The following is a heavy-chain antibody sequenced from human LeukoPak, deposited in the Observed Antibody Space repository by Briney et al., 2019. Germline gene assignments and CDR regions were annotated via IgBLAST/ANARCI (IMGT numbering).Heavy chain of an antibody. CDR3: ARDSATGYTYYFDY. CDR2: ISAYNGNT. CDR1: GYTFTSYD. J-gene: IGHJ4*02. Sequence: ASVKVSCKASGYTFTSYDINWVRQATGQGLEWMGWISAYNGNTNYAQKLQGRVTMTTDTSTSTAYMELRSLRSDDTAVYYCARDSATGYTYYFDYWGQGTLVTVSS. V-gene: IGHV1-18*01. D-gene: IGHD3-9*01.